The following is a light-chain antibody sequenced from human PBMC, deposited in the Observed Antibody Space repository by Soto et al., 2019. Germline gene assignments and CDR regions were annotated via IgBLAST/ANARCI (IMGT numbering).Light chain of an antibody. CDR3: VAWDDNLNGPV. Sequence: QSVLTQPPSASGTPGQRVTISCSGSSSNIGSNTVNWYQQLPTTAPKLLIYADDQRPSGVPDRFSGSKSGTSASLAISGLQSEDEADYYCVAWDDNLNGPVSGTGTKVTVL. CDR1: SSNIGSNT. CDR2: ADD. V-gene: IGLV1-44*01. J-gene: IGLJ1*01.